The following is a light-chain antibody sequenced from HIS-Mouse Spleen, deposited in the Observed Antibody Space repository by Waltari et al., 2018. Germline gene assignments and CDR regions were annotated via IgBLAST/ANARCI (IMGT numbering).Light chain of an antibody. CDR2: RTN. V-gene: IGLV1-47*01. Sequence: QSVLTQPPSASGTPGQRVTISCSGSSSNIGSNYVYWYQQLPGTAPKLLIYRTNRRPAGVPDRFSGSKSGTSASLAISGLRSEDEADYYCAAWDDSLSGWVFGGGTKLTVL. J-gene: IGLJ3*02. CDR3: AAWDDSLSGWV. CDR1: SSNIGSNY.